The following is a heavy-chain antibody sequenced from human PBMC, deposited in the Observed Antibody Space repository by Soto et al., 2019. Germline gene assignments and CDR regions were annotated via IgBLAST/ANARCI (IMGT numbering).Heavy chain of an antibody. Sequence: EVQLVESGGGLVQPGGSLRLSCAASGFTFSDHYMDWVRQAPGKGLEWVGRTRNKANSYTTEYAASVKGRFTISRDDSKNSLYLQMNSLKTEDTAVYYCAREGVGRVLEWLLDVNYYYYGMDVWGQGTTVTVSS. D-gene: IGHD3-3*01. J-gene: IGHJ6*02. CDR2: TRNKANSYTT. CDR3: AREGVGRVLEWLLDVNYYYYGMDV. CDR1: GFTFSDHY. V-gene: IGHV3-72*01.